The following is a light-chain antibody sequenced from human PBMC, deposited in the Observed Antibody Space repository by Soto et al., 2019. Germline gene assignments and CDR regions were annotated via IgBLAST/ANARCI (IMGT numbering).Light chain of an antibody. CDR3: QAYGTSAPWK. J-gene: IGKJ1*01. Sequence: EVVLTQSPGTLSLSPGERATLSCRASQNIRGNELAWYQQKPGQAPRLLIYRGSSRATGIPDRFSGRGSGTDFTLTISRLEPDDCAVYYCQAYGTSAPWKFGQGTKVEIK. V-gene: IGKV3-20*01. CDR1: QNIRGNE. CDR2: RGS.